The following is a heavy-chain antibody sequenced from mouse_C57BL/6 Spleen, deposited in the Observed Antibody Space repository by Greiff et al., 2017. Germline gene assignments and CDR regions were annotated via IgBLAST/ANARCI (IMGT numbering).Heavy chain of an antibody. D-gene: IGHD1-1*01. CDR1: GFSLSTSGMG. CDR2: IYWDDDK. J-gene: IGHJ2*01. V-gene: IGHV8-12*01. Sequence: QVTLKVSGPGILQSSQTLSLTCSFSGFSLSTSGMGVSWIRQPSGKGLEWLAHIYWDDDKCYNPSLKSRLTIAKDTSRNQVFLRITSVDAADTATCYCARSTTPYYFDYWGQGTTLTVSS. CDR3: ARSTTPYYFDY.